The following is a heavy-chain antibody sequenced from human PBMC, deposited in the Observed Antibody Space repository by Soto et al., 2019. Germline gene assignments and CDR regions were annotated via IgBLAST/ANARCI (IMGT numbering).Heavy chain of an antibody. Sequence: GSLILSFASSGFTFSRYGMHWVRQAPGKGLEWVAVISYDGSNKYYADSVKGRFTISRDNSKNTLYLQMNSLRAEDTAVYYCAKGALNVLRFLEWLLLLDYWAREPWSPSPQ. V-gene: IGHV3-30*18. CDR1: GFTFSRYG. J-gene: IGHJ4*02. D-gene: IGHD3-3*01. CDR2: ISYDGSNK. CDR3: AKGALNVLRFLEWLLLLDY.